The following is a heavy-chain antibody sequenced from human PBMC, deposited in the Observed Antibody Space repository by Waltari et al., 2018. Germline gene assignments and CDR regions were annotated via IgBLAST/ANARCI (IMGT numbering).Heavy chain of an antibody. CDR3: LNYDFDS. D-gene: IGHD1-7*01. CDR1: GFNFSNYF. V-gene: IGHV3-74*01. Sequence: DVQVVESGGGLVRRGGSLRRSGIGSGFNFSNYFIHWVRQAPGEGPVWVARINNDGSIVNYADSVKGRFSISRDNAKSTVYLQMNNLRGEDTALYHCLNYDFDSWGQGTLVTVSS. CDR2: INNDGSIV. J-gene: IGHJ4*02.